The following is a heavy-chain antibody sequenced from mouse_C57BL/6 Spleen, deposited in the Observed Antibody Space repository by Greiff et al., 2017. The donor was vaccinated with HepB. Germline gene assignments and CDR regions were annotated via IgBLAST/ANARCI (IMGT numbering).Heavy chain of an antibody. D-gene: IGHD2-4*01. Sequence: QVQLQQPGAELVKPGASVKLSCKASGYTFTSYWMHWVKQRPGQGLEWIGMIHPNSGSTNYNEKFKSKATLTVDKSSSTAYMQLSSLTSEDSAVYYCAGNDYDGHYYAMDYWGQGTSVTVSS. J-gene: IGHJ4*01. CDR2: IHPNSGST. V-gene: IGHV1-64*01. CDR1: GYTFTSYW. CDR3: AGNDYDGHYYAMDY.